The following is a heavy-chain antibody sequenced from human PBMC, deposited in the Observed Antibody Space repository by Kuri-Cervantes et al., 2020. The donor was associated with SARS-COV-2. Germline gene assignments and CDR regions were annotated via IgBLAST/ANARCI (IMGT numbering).Heavy chain of an antibody. CDR3: ARGQTPLKYGEADYYYYYIDV. Sequence: ESLKISCTVSGGSISSYYWSWIRQPPGKGLEWTGYIYYSGSTNYNPSLKSRVTISVDTSKNQFSLKLSSVTAADTAVYYCARGQTPLKYGEADYYYYYIDVWGKGITVTVSS. V-gene: IGHV4-59*12. CDR2: IYYSGST. CDR1: GGSISSYY. D-gene: IGHD4-17*01. J-gene: IGHJ6*03.